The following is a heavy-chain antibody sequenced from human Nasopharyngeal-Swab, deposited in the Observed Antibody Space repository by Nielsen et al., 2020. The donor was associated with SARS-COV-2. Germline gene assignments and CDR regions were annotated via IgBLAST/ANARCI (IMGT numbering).Heavy chain of an antibody. CDR1: GFTFSSYW. CDR2: IKQAGSEK. J-gene: IGHJ5*02. V-gene: IGHV3-7*04. CDR3: ARDLVPLGLGYSYGFNWIDP. D-gene: IGHD5-18*01. Sequence: GESLKISCAASGFTFSSYWMSWVRQAPGKGPEWVANIKQAGSEKYYVDSVKGRFTISRDNAKNSLYLQMNSLRAEDTAVYYCARDLVPLGLGYSYGFNWIDPWGQGTMVTVSS.